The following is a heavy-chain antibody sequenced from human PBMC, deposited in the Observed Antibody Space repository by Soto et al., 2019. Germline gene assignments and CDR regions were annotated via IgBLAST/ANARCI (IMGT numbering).Heavy chain of an antibody. D-gene: IGHD4-17*01. V-gene: IGHV3-73*01. CDR2: IRSKSNSYAT. CDR3: TRGYGDYVRDY. CDR1: GFTFSGSA. Sequence: EVQLVESGGGLVQPGGSLKLSCAVSGFTFSGSAMHWVCQASGKWLEWVGRIRSKSNSYATAYAASVKGRFTISRDDSKNTAYLQMNSLKTEYTAVYYCTRGYGDYVRDYWGQGTLVTVSS. J-gene: IGHJ4*02.